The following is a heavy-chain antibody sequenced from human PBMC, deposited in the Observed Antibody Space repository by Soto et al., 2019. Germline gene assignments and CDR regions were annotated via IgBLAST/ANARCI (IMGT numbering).Heavy chain of an antibody. CDR2: IWHDGREK. CDR1: GFTFSNFG. Sequence: QVQVVESGGGVVQPGRSLRLSCAASGFTFSNFGMHWVRQAPGKGLEWVAVIWHDGREKYYADFVEGRFTISRDNSKNTPYMQTNSLRAEDTAGYHRARGPGKDEAIDYWGQGTLVTVSS. CDR3: ARGPGKDEAIDY. V-gene: IGHV3-33*01. J-gene: IGHJ4*02.